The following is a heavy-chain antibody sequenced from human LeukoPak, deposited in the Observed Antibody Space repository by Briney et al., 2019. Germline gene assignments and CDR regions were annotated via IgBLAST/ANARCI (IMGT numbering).Heavy chain of an antibody. CDR2: ISAGDSST. V-gene: IGHV3-23*01. CDR1: GFTFSSYA. J-gene: IGHJ4*02. CDR3: ARDSRWELRFDN. D-gene: IGHD1-26*01. Sequence: PGGSLRLSCAASGFTFSSYAMSWVRQAPGKGLEWVSAISAGDSSTYYADSVKGRFTISRDSSKNTLYLQMNSLRAEDTAVYYCARDSRWELRFDNWGQGTLVTVSS.